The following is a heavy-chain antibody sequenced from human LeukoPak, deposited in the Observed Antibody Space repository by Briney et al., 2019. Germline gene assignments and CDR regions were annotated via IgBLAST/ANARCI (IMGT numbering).Heavy chain of an antibody. CDR1: GGSISSYQ. J-gene: IGHJ4*02. V-gene: IGHV4-4*09. CDR3: GTSYDNKIAPFDL. D-gene: IGHD3-9*01. Sequence: SETLSFTCTVSGGSISSYQWSWIRQPPGKGLEWIGYINTRGRTNYNPSLKSRVTFSVDTSRDQFSLKLSSVTAADTAVYYCGTSYDNKIAPFDLWGQGTLVTVSS. CDR2: INTRGRT.